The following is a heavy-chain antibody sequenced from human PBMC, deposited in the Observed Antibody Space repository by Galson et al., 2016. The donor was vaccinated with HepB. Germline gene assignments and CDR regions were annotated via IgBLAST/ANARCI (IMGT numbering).Heavy chain of an antibody. CDR2: INHSGGT. J-gene: IGHJ6*02. CDR3: AFKYYDILTGYATDHYYYYGMDV. D-gene: IGHD3-9*01. Sequence: ETLSLPCAAYGGSFSGYYWRWIRQPPGKGLAWIREINHSGGTYYNPSLKSRVTISVDTSKNQFSLKLGSGTAADTAVYYCAFKYYDILTGYATDHYYYYGMDVWGQGNTVTVSS. CDR1: GGSFSGYY. V-gene: IGHV4-34*01.